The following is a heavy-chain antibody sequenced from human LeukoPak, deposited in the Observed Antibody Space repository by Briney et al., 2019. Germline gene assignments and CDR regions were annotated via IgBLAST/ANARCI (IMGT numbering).Heavy chain of an antibody. CDR1: GFSFTTYW. V-gene: IGHV3-7*01. CDR2: IKQDGTEK. CDR3: AELGITMIGGV. J-gene: IGHJ6*04. D-gene: IGHD3-10*02. Sequence: PGGSLRLSCGASGFSFTTYWMSWVRQAPGKGLEWVANIKQDGTEKYYADSVKGRFTISRDNAKNSLYLQMNSLRAEDTAVYYCAELGITMIGGVWGKGTTVTISS.